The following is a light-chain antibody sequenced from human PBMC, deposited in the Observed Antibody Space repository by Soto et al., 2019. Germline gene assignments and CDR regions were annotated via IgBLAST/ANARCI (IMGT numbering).Light chain of an antibody. V-gene: IGLV4-69*01. J-gene: IGLJ1*01. Sequence: QLVLTQSPSASASLGASVKLTCTLSSGHSNYAIAWHQQQPERGPRYLIKINSDGSHNKGDGIPDRFSGSSSGAERYLTISSLQSEDEADYYCQTWGTGIQVFGTGTKLTVL. CDR1: SGHSNYA. CDR3: QTWGTGIQV. CDR2: INSDGSH.